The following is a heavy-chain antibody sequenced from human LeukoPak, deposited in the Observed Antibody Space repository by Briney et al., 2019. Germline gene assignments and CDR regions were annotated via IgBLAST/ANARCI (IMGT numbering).Heavy chain of an antibody. J-gene: IGHJ4*02. V-gene: IGHV3-74*01. CDR2: INSDGSTT. D-gene: IGHD4-23*01. CDR3: ARDDYGGRGEFDY. CDR1: GFTFSSYW. Sequence: GGSLRLSCAASGFTFSSYWMHWVRHAPGKGLVWVSRINSDGSTTSYADSVKGRFTISRDNAKNTLYLQMNSLRAEDTAVYYCARDDYGGRGEFDYWGQGTLVTVSS.